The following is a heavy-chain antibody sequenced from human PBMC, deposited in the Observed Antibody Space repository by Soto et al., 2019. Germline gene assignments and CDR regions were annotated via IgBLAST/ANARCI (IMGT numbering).Heavy chain of an antibody. V-gene: IGHV3-30*18. CDR2: MSYDGSNK. Sequence: PGGSLRLSCAASGFTFSSYGMHWVRQAPGKGLEWVAVMSYDGSNKYYADSVKGRFTITRDNSKNTLYLQMNSLRAEDTAVYYCAKDQNPGGGDGIVGYFDYWGQGTLVTVSS. J-gene: IGHJ4*02. D-gene: IGHD2-21*02. CDR3: AKDQNPGGGDGIVGYFDY. CDR1: GFTFSSYG.